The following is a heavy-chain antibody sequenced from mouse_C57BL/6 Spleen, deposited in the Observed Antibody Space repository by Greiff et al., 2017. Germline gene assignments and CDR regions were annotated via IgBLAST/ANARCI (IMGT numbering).Heavy chain of an antibody. CDR3: ARDGTVVATDAMDY. V-gene: IGHV1-72*01. CDR2: IDPNSGGT. J-gene: IGHJ4*01. Sequence: QVQLKQPGAELVKPGASVKLSCKASGYTFTSYWMHWVKQRPGRGLEWIGRIDPNSGGTKYNEKFKSKATLTVDKPSSTAYMQLSSLTSEDSAVYDCARDGTVVATDAMDYWGQGTSVTVSS. CDR1: GYTFTSYW. D-gene: IGHD1-1*01.